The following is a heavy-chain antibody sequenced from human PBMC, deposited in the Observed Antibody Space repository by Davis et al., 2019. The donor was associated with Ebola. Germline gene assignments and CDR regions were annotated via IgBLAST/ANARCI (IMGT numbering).Heavy chain of an antibody. CDR3: ARVGYCSGGSCYSGLDY. CDR2: IKQDGSEK. Sequence: GGSLRLSCAASGFTFSSYTMNWVRQAPGKGLEWVANIKQDGSEKYYVDSVKGRFTISRDNAKNSLYLQMNSLRAEDTAVYYCARVGYCSGGSCYSGLDYWGQGTLVTVSS. CDR1: GFTFSSYT. J-gene: IGHJ4*02. V-gene: IGHV3-7*03. D-gene: IGHD2-15*01.